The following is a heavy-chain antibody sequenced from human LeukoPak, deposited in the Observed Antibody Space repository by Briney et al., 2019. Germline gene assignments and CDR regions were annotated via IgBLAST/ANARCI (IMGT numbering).Heavy chain of an antibody. J-gene: IGHJ5*02. CDR2: ISGNSYWI. D-gene: IGHD1-26*01. CDR1: GFTFSDSS. Sequence: PGGSLTLSCATSGFTFSDSSMAWVRQAPGKGLEWVSSISGNSYWIYYADSVRGRFTISRDNARNSLYLQMDRLSAEDTAVYYCARGTIWGATGYSWGQGTLVVVSS. V-gene: IGHV3-21*01. CDR3: ARGTIWGATGYS.